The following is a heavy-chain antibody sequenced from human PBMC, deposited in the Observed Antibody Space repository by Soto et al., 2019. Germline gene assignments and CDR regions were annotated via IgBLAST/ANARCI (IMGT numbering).Heavy chain of an antibody. J-gene: IGHJ4*02. CDR2: INAGNGHT. D-gene: IGHD3-22*01. CDR1: GYTFTNYA. V-gene: IGHV1-3*01. Sequence: QVQLVQSGAEVKKPGASVKVSCKASGYTFTNYAIHWVRQAPGQRLEWMGWINAGNGHTKYSQKFQARVTITRDTSASTAYMELSSLRSEDTAVYYCAGGERYYYDSSGYFGFDYWGQGTLVTVSS. CDR3: AGGERYYYDSSGYFGFDY.